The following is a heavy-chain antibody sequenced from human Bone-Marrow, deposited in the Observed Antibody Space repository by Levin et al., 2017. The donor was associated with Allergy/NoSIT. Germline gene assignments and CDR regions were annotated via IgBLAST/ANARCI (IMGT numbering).Heavy chain of an antibody. CDR1: GFTFSDYY. D-gene: IGHD2-2*01. J-gene: IGHJ3*02. V-gene: IGHV3-11*06. Sequence: GESLKISCAASGFTFSDYYMNWIRQTPGKGLEWVSYISSSTYTKYADSVKGRFTISKDNVKNSLHLQMHSLRAEDTAVYYCARGGKGYDDAFDIWGQGTLVTVSS. CDR3: ARGGKGYDDAFDI. CDR2: ISSSTYT.